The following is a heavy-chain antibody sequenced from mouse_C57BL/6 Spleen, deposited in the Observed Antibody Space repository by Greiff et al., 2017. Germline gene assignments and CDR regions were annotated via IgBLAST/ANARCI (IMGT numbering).Heavy chain of an antibody. J-gene: IGHJ2*01. CDR3: ARSGGGYFFDY. Sequence: VQLQQSGAELVRPGASVKLSCTASGFNIKDDYMHWVKQRPEQGLEWIGWIDPENGDTEYASKFQGKATITADTSSNTAYLQLSSLTSEDTAVYYCARSGGGYFFDYWGQGTTLTVSS. D-gene: IGHD2-3*01. CDR2: IDPENGDT. CDR1: GFNIKDDY. V-gene: IGHV14-4*01.